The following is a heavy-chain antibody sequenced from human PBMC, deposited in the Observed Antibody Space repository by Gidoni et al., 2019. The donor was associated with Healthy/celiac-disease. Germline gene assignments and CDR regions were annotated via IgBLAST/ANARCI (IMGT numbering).Heavy chain of an antibody. J-gene: IGHJ5*02. CDR1: GYTFTSYG. CDR2: ISAYNGNT. CDR3: ARNLPYCSSTSCYGKRGGFDP. D-gene: IGHD2-2*01. Sequence: QVQLVQSGAAVKKPCASVTVSCKASGYTFTSYGFRWVRQAPGHGLEWMGWISAYNGNTNYAQKLQGRGTMTTDTSTSTAYMELRSLRSDDTAVYYCARNLPYCSSTSCYGKRGGFDPWGQGTLVTVSS. V-gene: IGHV1-18*01.